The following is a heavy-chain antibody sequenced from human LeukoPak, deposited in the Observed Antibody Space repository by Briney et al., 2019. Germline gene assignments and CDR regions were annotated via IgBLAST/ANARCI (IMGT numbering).Heavy chain of an antibody. J-gene: IGHJ6*03. CDR1: GYTFTGYY. CDR3: ARGDEYNYYYYYMDV. CDR2: INPNSGGT. D-gene: IGHD2-21*02. Sequence: GASVKVSCKASGYTFTGYYMHWVRQAPGQGLEWMGWINPNSGGTNYAQKFQGRVTMTRDTSISTAYMELSRLRSDDTAVYYCARGDEYNYYYYYMDVWGKGTTVTVSS. V-gene: IGHV1-2*02.